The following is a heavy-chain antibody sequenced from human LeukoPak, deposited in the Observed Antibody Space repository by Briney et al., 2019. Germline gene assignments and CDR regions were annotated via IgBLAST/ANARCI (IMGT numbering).Heavy chain of an antibody. D-gene: IGHD3-3*01. V-gene: IGHV4-38-2*02. CDR3: ARSTPLLYDFWSGYSMYYFDY. J-gene: IGHJ4*02. CDR1: GYSMSSGYY. Sequence: PSETLSLTCTVSGYSMSSGYYWGWIRQPPGKGLQWIRSIFHSGNSYYNPSLKSRVTISVETSKNQFPLKVNSVTAADTAVYYCARSTPLLYDFWSGYSMYYFDYWGQGTLVTVSS. CDR2: IFHSGNS.